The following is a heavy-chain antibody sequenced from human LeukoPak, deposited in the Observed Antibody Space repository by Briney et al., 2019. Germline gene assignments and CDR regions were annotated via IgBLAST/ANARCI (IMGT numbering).Heavy chain of an antibody. CDR2: ISGSGGST. Sequence: GGSLRLSCAAPGFTFSSYAMSWVRQAPGKGLEWVSAISGSGGSTYYADSVKGRFTISRDNSKNTLYLQMNSLRAEDTAVYYCAKDRRIAVAGTGGSFDPWGQGTLVTVSS. CDR1: GFTFSSYA. J-gene: IGHJ5*02. D-gene: IGHD6-19*01. CDR3: AKDRRIAVAGTGGSFDP. V-gene: IGHV3-23*01.